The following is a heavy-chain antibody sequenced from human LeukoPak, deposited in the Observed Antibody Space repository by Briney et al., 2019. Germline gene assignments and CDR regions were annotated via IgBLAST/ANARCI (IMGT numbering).Heavy chain of an antibody. V-gene: IGHV3-30-3*01. CDR3: ARDRYYDFWSGYSGDLDY. CDR2: ISYDGSNK. J-gene: IGHJ4*02. D-gene: IGHD3-3*01. CDR1: GFTLSSYA. Sequence: GGSLRLSCAASGFTLSSYAMHWVRQAPGKGLEWVAVISYDGSNKYYADSVKGRFTISRDNSKNTLYLQMNSLRAEDTAVYYCARDRYYDFWSGYSGDLDYWGQGTLVTVSS.